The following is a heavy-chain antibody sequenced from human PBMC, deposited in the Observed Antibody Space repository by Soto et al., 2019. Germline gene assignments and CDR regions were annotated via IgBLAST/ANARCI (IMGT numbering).Heavy chain of an antibody. CDR3: AQSIVLSVYSTGVDM. Sequence: EVQLVESGGGLVQPGGSLRLSCEASGFTFNDYAMHWVRQAPGKGLEWVSGISWNRGSIGYADSVKGRFTISRDNAKNSLFLQMTSLRPEDTALYYCAQSIVLSVYSTGVDMWAQGTVVTVSS. J-gene: IGHJ3*01. CDR2: ISWNRGSI. CDR1: GFTFNDYA. D-gene: IGHD2-8*01. V-gene: IGHV3-9*01.